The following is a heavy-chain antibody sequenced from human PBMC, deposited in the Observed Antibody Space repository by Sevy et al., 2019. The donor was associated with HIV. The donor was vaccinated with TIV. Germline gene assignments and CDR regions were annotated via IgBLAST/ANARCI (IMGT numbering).Heavy chain of an antibody. Sequence: GGSLRLSCAASGFTFSTYGMHWVRQAPGKGLEWVAVIWFDESNTYYADSVKGRFTISRDIAKNTLHLQMNSLRAEDTAVYYCARDLEFYDYGDYGPAFMPDYWGQGTLVTVFS. J-gene: IGHJ4*02. D-gene: IGHD4-17*01. CDR1: GFTFSTYG. V-gene: IGHV3-33*01. CDR3: ARDLEFYDYGDYGPAFMPDY. CDR2: IWFDESNT.